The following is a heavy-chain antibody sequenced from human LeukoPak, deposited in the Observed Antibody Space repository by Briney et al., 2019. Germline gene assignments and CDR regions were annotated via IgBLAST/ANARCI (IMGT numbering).Heavy chain of an antibody. Sequence: SGTLSLTCAVSGGSISSSNWWSWVRQPPGKGLEWIGEIYHSGSTNYNPSLKSRVTISVDTSKNQFSLKLSSVTAADTAVYYCAREGLRYFDWLPRGGNFDYWGQGTLVTVSS. CDR3: AREGLRYFDWLPRGGNFDY. J-gene: IGHJ4*02. V-gene: IGHV4-4*02. D-gene: IGHD3-9*01. CDR2: IYHSGST. CDR1: GGSISSSNW.